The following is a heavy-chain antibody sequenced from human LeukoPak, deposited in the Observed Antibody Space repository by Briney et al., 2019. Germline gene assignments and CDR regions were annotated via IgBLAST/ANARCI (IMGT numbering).Heavy chain of an antibody. J-gene: IGHJ4*02. D-gene: IGHD3-10*01. CDR3: ARGTGFGELPDY. CDR1: GFTLSSYW. V-gene: IGHV3-74*01. Sequence: GGSLRLSCAASGFTLSSYWMHWVRQAPGKGLVWVSRINSDGSSTSYADSVKGRFTISRDNAKNTLYLQMNSLRAEDTAVYYCARGTGFGELPDYWGQGTLVTVSS. CDR2: INSDGSST.